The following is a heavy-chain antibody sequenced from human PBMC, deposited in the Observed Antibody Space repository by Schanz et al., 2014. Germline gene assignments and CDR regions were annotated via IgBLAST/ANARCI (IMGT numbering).Heavy chain of an antibody. CDR1: GFIFSAYT. V-gene: IGHV3-21*04. CDR2: ISSSSSYI. CDR3: AKYGGGYSYGFVEY. Sequence: VQLVESGGGLVKPGESLRLSCAASGFIFSAYTMNWVRQAPGKGLEWVSSISSSSSYISYADSVKGRFTISRDNAKNSLYLQMNSLRAEDTAVYYCAKYGGGYSYGFVEYWGQGILVTVSS. J-gene: IGHJ4*02. D-gene: IGHD5-18*01.